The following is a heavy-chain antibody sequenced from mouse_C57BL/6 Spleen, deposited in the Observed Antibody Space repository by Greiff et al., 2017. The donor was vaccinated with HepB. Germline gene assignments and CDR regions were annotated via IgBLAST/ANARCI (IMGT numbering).Heavy chain of an antibody. J-gene: IGHJ1*03. D-gene: IGHD1-1*01. V-gene: IGHV2-5*01. CDR3: AKNYYYGSSSYWYFDV. CDR2: IWRGGST. Sequence: VQLQQSGPGLVQPSQSLSITCTVSGFSFTSYGVHWVRQSPGKGLEWLGVIWRGGSTDYNAAFMSRLSITKDNSKSQVFFKMNSLQADDTAIYYCAKNYYYGSSSYWYFDVWGTGTTVTVSS. CDR1: GFSFTSYG.